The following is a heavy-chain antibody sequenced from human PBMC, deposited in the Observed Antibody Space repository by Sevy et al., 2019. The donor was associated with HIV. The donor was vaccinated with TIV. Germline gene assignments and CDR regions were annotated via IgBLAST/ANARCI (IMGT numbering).Heavy chain of an antibody. CDR3: ARGQNYYYGSGSYYNPYDY. Sequence: SETLSLTCAVYGGSFSGYYWSWIRQPPGKGLEWVGEINHSGSTNYNPSLKSRVTISVDTSENQFSLKLSSVTAADTAVYYCARGQNYYYGSGSYYNPYDYWGQGTLVTVSS. CDR1: GGSFSGYY. J-gene: IGHJ4*02. CDR2: INHSGST. D-gene: IGHD3-10*01. V-gene: IGHV4-34*01.